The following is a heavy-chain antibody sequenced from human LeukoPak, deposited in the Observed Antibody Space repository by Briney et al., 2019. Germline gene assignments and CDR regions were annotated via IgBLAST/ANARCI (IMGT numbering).Heavy chain of an antibody. J-gene: IGHJ6*04. CDR3: ARTRYYGDYGFEMDV. V-gene: IGHV1-18*01. D-gene: IGHD4-17*01. Sequence: GASVKVSCKASGYTFTSYGISWVRQAPGQGLEGMGWISAYNGNTNYAQKLQGRVTMSTDTSTSTVYMELSSLRSEDTAVYYCARTRYYGDYGFEMDVWGKGTTVTVSS. CDR1: GYTFTSYG. CDR2: ISAYNGNT.